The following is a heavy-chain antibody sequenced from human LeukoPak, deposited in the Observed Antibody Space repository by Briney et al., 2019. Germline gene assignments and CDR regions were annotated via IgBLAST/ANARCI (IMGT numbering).Heavy chain of an antibody. CDR1: GYTFSSCA. J-gene: IGHJ4*02. D-gene: IGHD3-22*01. CDR3: AIHPSDSSGYFSY. Sequence: ASVKVSCEASGYTFSSCAINWVGQAPGQGLEYMGWIDTKTGNPTYAQGFTGRFVFSLDTSVSTAYLQISSLKAEDTAVYYCAIHPSDSSGYFSYWGQGALVTVSS. V-gene: IGHV7-4-1*02. CDR2: IDTKTGNP.